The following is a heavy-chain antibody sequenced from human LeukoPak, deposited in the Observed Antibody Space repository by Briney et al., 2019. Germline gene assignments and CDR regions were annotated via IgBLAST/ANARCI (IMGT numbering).Heavy chain of an antibody. CDR1: GFTFSSYA. V-gene: IGHV3-30*04. D-gene: IGHD2-2*01. CDR2: ISYDGSNK. Sequence: PGGPLRLSCAASGFTFSSYAMHWVRQAPGKGLEWVAVISYDGSNKYYADSVKGRFTISRDNSKNTLYLQMNSLRAEDTAVYDCARDLYCSSTSCSVIYMDVWGKATTVTVS. J-gene: IGHJ6*03. CDR3: ARDLYCSSTSCSVIYMDV.